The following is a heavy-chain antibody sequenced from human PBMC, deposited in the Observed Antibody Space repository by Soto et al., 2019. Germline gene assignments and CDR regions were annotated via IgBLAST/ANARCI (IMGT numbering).Heavy chain of an antibody. J-gene: IGHJ4*02. D-gene: IGHD6-19*01. CDR2: ISCCGGST. CDR3: AKAHGEQWLIPHRDN. Sequence: EVQLLESGGGVVQPGGSLRLSCVASGFNFKKFAMAWVRQAPGEGLEWVSGISCCGGSTSYADSVKGRFSTARDDSKNTLSLQRNGLRVEDTAQYFCAKAHGEQWLIPHRDNWGQGTLVAVS. CDR1: GFNFKKFA. V-gene: IGHV3-23*01.